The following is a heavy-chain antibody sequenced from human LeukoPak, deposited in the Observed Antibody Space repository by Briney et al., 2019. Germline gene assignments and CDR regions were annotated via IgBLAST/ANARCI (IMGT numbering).Heavy chain of an antibody. V-gene: IGHV4-59*08. D-gene: IGHD3-16*02. Sequence: PSETLSLTCTVSGGSISSYYWNWIRQPPGKGLEWIGYIYYSGSTNYNPSLKSRVTISVDTSKNQFSLKLSSVTAADTAVYYCARHEGLRLGELSLTPFDPWGQGTLVTVSS. CDR1: GGSISSYY. CDR3: ARHEGLRLGELSLTPFDP. J-gene: IGHJ5*02. CDR2: IYYSGST.